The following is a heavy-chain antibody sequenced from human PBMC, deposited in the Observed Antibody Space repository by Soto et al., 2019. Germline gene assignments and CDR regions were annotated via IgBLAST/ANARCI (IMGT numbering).Heavy chain of an antibody. V-gene: IGHV4-39*01. Sequence: QLQLQESGPGLVKPSETLSLTCTVSGGSISKSNYYWGWIRQPPGNRLEWIGSIYYSGSTSYNSSLKSRVTISVDTSKTQFPLRLSSVTAADTAVYYCASPTLGAFDIWGQGTKVTVSS. D-gene: IGHD3-16*01. CDR2: IYYSGST. CDR1: GGSISKSNYY. J-gene: IGHJ3*02. CDR3: ASPTLGAFDI.